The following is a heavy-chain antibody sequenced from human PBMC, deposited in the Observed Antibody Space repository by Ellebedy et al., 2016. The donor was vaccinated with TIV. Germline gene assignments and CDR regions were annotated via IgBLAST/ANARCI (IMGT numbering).Heavy chain of an antibody. V-gene: IGHV3-33*06. CDR3: AKDRSPTMIALDF. CDR1: GFTFSSYT. J-gene: IGHJ4*02. Sequence: PGGSLRLSCAASGFTFSSYTMNWVRQAPDKGLEWVAVIWFDGSHKYCVDSVKGRFTISRDNSKNTLYLQMSSLRADDTAIYYCAKDRSPTMIALDFWGQGTLDTVSS. D-gene: IGHD3-22*01. CDR2: IWFDGSHK.